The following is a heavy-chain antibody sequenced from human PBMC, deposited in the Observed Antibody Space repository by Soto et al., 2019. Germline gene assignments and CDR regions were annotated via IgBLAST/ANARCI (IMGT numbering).Heavy chain of an antibody. CDR1: GYTFTNYG. CDR3: ARHGSATTVYFDF. J-gene: IGHJ4*02. Sequence: QVQLVQSGGEVKKPGASVKVSCKASGYTFTNYGISWVRQAPGQGLEWMGWINPYNGYTNYAWSLQGRVTMTIDTSTSTLHVELRSLRSDDTAVYYCARHGSATTVYFDFWGQGTLVTVSS. V-gene: IGHV1-18*01. D-gene: IGHD3-10*01. CDR2: INPYNGYT.